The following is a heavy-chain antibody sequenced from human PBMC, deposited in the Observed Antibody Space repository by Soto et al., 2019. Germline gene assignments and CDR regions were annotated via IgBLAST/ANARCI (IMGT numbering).Heavy chain of an antibody. CDR1: GGSISSYY. CDR2: IYYSGST. D-gene: IGHD2-15*01. Sequence: PSETLSLTCTVSGGSISSYYWSWIRQPPGKGLEWIGYIYYSGSTNYNPSLKSRVTISVDTSKNQFSLKLSSVTAADTAVYYCARDNRYCSGGSCYSRWFDPWGQGTLVTVSS. CDR3: ARDNRYCSGGSCYSRWFDP. V-gene: IGHV4-59*01. J-gene: IGHJ5*02.